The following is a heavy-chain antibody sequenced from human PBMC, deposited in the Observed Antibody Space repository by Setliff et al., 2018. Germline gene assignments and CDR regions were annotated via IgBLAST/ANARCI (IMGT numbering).Heavy chain of an antibody. V-gene: IGHV3-30*02. D-gene: IGHD3-22*01. Sequence: GGSLRLSCSASGFTFSSYGMHWVRQAPGKGLEWVAFIRYDGSNKYYADSVKGRFTISRDNSKNTLYLQMNSLRAEDTAVYYCARDPYYYDSPCFDPWGQGTLVTVSS. J-gene: IGHJ5*02. CDR3: ARDPYYYDSPCFDP. CDR1: GFTFSSYG. CDR2: IRYDGSNK.